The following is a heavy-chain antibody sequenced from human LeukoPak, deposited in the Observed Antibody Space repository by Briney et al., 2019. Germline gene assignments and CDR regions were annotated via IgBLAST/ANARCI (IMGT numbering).Heavy chain of an antibody. V-gene: IGHV4-59*01. D-gene: IGHD1-14*01. CDR3: ARDGNPWNLDV. CDR2: IYYSGRT. J-gene: IGHJ2*01. CDR1: GGSISSYY. Sequence: SETLSLTCTVSGGSISSYYWTWLRQPPGKALEWIGYIYYSGRTSYNPSLKSRVTMSVDTSKNQCSLKLSFVTAADTAVYYCARDGNPWNLDVWGRGTLVTVSS.